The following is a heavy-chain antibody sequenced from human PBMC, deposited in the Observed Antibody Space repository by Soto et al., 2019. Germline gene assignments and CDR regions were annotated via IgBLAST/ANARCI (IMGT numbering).Heavy chain of an antibody. CDR2: MRIDSNHI. D-gene: IGHD1-26*01. V-gene: IGHV3-48*02. CDR3: ARDLSYAFDY. Sequence: EVQLVESGGGLVQPGGSLRLSCAASGFIFTSYSMNWVRQAPGKGLEWLSYMRIDSNHIGYTDSVRGRFTISSDIAKNSLYLQMNSLRDEDTAVYYCARDLSYAFDYWGQGTLVTVSS. J-gene: IGHJ4*02. CDR1: GFIFTSYS.